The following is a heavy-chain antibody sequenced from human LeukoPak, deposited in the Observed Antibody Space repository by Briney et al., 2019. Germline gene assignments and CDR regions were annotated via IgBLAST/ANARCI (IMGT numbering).Heavy chain of an antibody. CDR3: AISGSLANYYYYGMDV. V-gene: IGHV1-24*01. CDR2: FDPEDGET. Sequence: GASVKVSCKVSGYTLTELSMHWVRQAPGKGLEWMGGFDPEDGETIYAQKFQGRVTMTEDTSTDTAYMELSSLRSEDTAVYYCAISGSLANYYYYGMDVWGQGTMVAVSS. CDR1: GYTLTELS. D-gene: IGHD3-10*01. J-gene: IGHJ6*02.